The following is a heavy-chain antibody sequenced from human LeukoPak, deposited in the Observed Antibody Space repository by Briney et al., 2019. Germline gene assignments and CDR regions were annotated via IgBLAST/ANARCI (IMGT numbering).Heavy chain of an antibody. Sequence: GGSLRLSCAASGFTFSSYAMNWVRQAPGKGRGWVSYISSSSSNIYYTDSVKGRFTISRDNAKNSLHLQMNSLRAEDTAVYYCAGPIFGVVIGQFFDYWGQGALVTVSS. CDR3: AGPIFGVVIGQFFDY. CDR1: GFTFSSYA. J-gene: IGHJ4*02. D-gene: IGHD3-3*01. CDR2: ISSSSSNI. V-gene: IGHV3-48*01.